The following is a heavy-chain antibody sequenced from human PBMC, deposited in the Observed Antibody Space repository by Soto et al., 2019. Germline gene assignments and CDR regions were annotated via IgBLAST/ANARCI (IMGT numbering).Heavy chain of an antibody. CDR3: ARDGGLLTASWHYDL. V-gene: IGHV1-46*01. CDR1: GYSFTNYC. J-gene: IGHJ2*01. Sequence: QVQLVQSGADVKKPGTSVKVSCKAAGYSFTNYCMYWVRQAPGQGLEWMGMINPRTGSTRYAQKFQDRVTLTRDTSTTTVYMELSTLISYDTAVYYCARDGGLLTASWHYDLWGPGTLVNVSS. CDR2: INPRTGST. D-gene: IGHD2-15*01.